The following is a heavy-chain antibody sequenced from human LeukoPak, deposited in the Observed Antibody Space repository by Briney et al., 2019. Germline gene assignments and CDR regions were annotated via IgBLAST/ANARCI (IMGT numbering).Heavy chain of an antibody. D-gene: IGHD3-16*02. CDR1: GGSIGTYY. V-gene: IGHV4-59*08. Sequence: KASETLSLTCTVSGGSIGTYYWSWIRQSPGKGLEWIGYIYVTGTRYNPYLQSRVTISVERSRNEFFLKMSSVTAADTAVYYCARHIGGGIEDMDVWGKGTKVIVSS. CDR2: IYVTGT. J-gene: IGHJ6*03. CDR3: ARHIGGGIEDMDV.